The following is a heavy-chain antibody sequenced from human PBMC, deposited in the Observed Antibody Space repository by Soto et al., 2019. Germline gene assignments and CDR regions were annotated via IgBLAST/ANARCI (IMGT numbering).Heavy chain of an antibody. CDR2: ILNDGSNR. J-gene: IGHJ6*02. V-gene: IGHV3-33*01. D-gene: IGHD3-10*01. CDR3: ARDDEYSGNGMDV. CDR1: EFTFSNYG. Sequence: QVQLVESGGGVVQPARSLRLSCAASEFTFSNYGMHWVRRAPGKGLEWVAVILNDGSNRYHADSVKDRFTISRDNSKNTLYLQMNSLRAEDTAVYYCARDDEYSGNGMDVWGQGTTVTVS.